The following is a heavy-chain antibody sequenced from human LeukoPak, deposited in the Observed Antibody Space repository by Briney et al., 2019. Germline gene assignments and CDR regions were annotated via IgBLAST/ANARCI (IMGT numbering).Heavy chain of an antibody. Sequence: PGGSLRLSCTASGFTFSNHWMHWVRQAPGKGLVWVARMNSDGGSITYGDSVKGRFTISRDNAKNTLYLQVNSLTAEDTAVYYCASGHPVVMPPNAFDIWGQGTMVTVSS. CDR1: GFTFSNHW. CDR3: ASGHPVVMPPNAFDI. J-gene: IGHJ3*02. D-gene: IGHD2-21*01. CDR2: MNSDGGSI. V-gene: IGHV3-74*01.